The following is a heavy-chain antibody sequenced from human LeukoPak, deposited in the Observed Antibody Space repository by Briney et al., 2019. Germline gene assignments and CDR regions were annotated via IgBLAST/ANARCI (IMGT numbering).Heavy chain of an antibody. CDR3: ARDDEYQLLEADY. CDR1: GFTFSSYS. Sequence: PGGSLRLSCAASGFTFSSYSMNWVRQAPGKGLEWVSYISSSSSTIYYADSVKGRFTISRDNAKNSLYLQMNSLRAEDTAVYYCARDDEYQLLEADYWGQGTLVTVSS. J-gene: IGHJ4*02. V-gene: IGHV3-48*04. CDR2: ISSSSSTI. D-gene: IGHD2-2*01.